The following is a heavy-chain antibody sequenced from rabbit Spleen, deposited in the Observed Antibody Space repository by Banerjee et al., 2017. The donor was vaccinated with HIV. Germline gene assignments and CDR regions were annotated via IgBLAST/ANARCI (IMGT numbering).Heavy chain of an antibody. J-gene: IGHJ4*01. CDR1: GFDFSGNYY. CDR3: ARDRNVDDGYGYEFNL. V-gene: IGHV1S40*01. D-gene: IGHD6-1*01. Sequence: QSLEESGGGLVQPEGSLTLTCTASGFDFSGNYYMCWVRQAPGKGLEWVACIYLGTGKPYYAGWAKGRLTISKTSSTTVTLEMTSLTGADTATYFCARDRNVDDGYGYEFNLWGQGTLVTVS. CDR2: IYLGTGKP.